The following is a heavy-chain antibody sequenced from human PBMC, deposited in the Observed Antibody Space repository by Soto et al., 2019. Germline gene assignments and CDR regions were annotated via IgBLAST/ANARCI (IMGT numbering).Heavy chain of an antibody. V-gene: IGHV1-18*04. Sequence: QVQLVQSGAELKKPGASMKVSCKASGYTFTSFGITWVRQAPGQGLEWMGWINTYTQNTKYAHNFQGRVTMTTDTSTTTSYMELRSLRADDTAVYYCGRESSGGGWSCDFWGQGSLVTVSS. CDR1: GYTFTSFG. J-gene: IGHJ4*02. CDR2: INTYTQNT. CDR3: GRESSGGGWSCDF. D-gene: IGHD6-19*01.